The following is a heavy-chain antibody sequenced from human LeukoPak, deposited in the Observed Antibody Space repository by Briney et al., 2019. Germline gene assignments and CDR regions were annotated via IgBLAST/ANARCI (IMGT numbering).Heavy chain of an antibody. CDR3: ARDRRPVTTFSPRAFDI. CDR2: ISSSSSYI. V-gene: IGHV3-21*01. J-gene: IGHJ3*02. D-gene: IGHD3-16*01. Sequence: GGSLRLSCAASGLTVSSNSMSWVRQAPGKGLEWVSSISSSSSYIYYADSVKGRFTISRDNAKNSLYLQMNSLRAEDMAVYYCARDRRPVTTFSPRAFDIWGQGTMVTVSS. CDR1: GLTVSSNS.